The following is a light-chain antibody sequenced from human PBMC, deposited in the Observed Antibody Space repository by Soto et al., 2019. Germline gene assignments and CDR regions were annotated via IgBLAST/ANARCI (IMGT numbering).Light chain of an antibody. J-gene: IGLJ1*01. CDR3: QSYDTSPSGYV. V-gene: IGLV1-40*01. CDR2: ANK. Sequence: QPVLTQPPSVSGAPGQRVTISCTGSSSNIGPGYDVHWYQQLPGTAPKLLIYANKNRPAGVPDRFSASRSGTSASLAITGLQAEDEADYYCQSYDTSPSGYVFGTGTKVTVL. CDR1: SSNIGPGYD.